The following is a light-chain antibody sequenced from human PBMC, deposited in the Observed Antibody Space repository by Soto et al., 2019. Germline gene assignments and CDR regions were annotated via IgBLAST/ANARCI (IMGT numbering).Light chain of an antibody. J-gene: IGKJ4*01. CDR3: QQANILPPI. CDR2: SAS. Sequence: IEMPQSPSSVSSSVGDRVTITCRASQGISSRLAWYQQKPGKAPNHLIYSASTLQSGVPYRFSGSGPWTDFTLTISSLQPEDFATYYCQQANILPPIFGGGTKVEI. V-gene: IGKV1-12*01. CDR1: QGISSR.